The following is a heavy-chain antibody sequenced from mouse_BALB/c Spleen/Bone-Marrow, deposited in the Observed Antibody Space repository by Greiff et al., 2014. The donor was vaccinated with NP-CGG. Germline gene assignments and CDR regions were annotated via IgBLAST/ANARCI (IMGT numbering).Heavy chain of an antibody. Sequence: EVKLMESGGGLVQPKGSLKLSCAASGFTFNIYAMNWVRQAPRKGLEWVARISSKSTNYTTCYADSVKDRFTISSDDSQSILYLQMNSLKTEDTAIYYCVRQDYDYPMDYWGQGTSVTVSS. V-gene: IGHV10-1*01. J-gene: IGHJ4*01. CDR2: ISSKSTNYTT. CDR1: GFTFNIYA. D-gene: IGHD2-4*01. CDR3: VRQDYDYPMDY.